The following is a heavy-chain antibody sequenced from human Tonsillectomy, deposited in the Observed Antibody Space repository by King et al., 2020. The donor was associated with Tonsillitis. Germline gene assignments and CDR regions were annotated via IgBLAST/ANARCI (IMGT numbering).Heavy chain of an antibody. CDR1: GFTFDDYA. D-gene: IGHD3-22*01. CDR2: ISWNSGSI. V-gene: IGHV3-9*01. J-gene: IGHJ4*02. CDR3: AIDGYYYDSSGYYNFDY. Sequence: VQLVESGGGLVQPGRSLRLSCASSGFTFDDYAMHWVRQAPGKGLEWVSGISWNSGSIGYADSVKGRFTISRDNAKNSLYLQMNSLRAEDTALYYCAIDGYYYDSSGYYNFDYWGEGTLVTVSS.